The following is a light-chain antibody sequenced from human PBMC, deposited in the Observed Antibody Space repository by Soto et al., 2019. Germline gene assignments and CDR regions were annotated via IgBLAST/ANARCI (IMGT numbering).Light chain of an antibody. CDR2: GAS. Sequence: EIVMTQSPATLSVSPGERATLSCRASQSINNNLAWYQQKPGQGPRLLIYGASSRATGIPARFSGSGSGTGFTLTIGSLQSEDFAIYYCQQYNNWPLTFGGGTKVEIK. CDR3: QQYNNWPLT. CDR1: QSINNN. V-gene: IGKV3-15*01. J-gene: IGKJ4*01.